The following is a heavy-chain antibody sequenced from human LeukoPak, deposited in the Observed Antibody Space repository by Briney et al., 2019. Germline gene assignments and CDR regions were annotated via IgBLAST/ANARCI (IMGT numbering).Heavy chain of an antibody. CDR2: ISSSGSTI. CDR3: ARVPYNGYYFDY. J-gene: IGHJ4*02. Sequence: GGSLRLSCAASGFTFSSYEMNWVRQAPGKGLEWVSYISSSGSTIYYADSVKGRFTISRDNAKNSLYLQMNSLRAEDTAVYYCARVPYNGYYFDYWGQGTLVTVSS. V-gene: IGHV3-48*03. CDR1: GFTFSSYE. D-gene: IGHD1-14*01.